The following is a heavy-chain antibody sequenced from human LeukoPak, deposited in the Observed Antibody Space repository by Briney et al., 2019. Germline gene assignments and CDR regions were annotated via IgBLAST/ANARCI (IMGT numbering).Heavy chain of an antibody. V-gene: IGHV4-39*07. CDR2: IYYSGST. CDR3: ARYSSSWQDY. J-gene: IGHJ4*02. CDR1: GGSISSSGFY. Sequence: SETLSLTCTVSGGSISSSGFYWGWIRQPLGRGLEWIGSIYYSGSTYYNPSLKSRVTISVDTFKNQFSLKLSSVTAADTAVYYCARYSSSWQDYWGQGTLVTVSS. D-gene: IGHD6-13*01.